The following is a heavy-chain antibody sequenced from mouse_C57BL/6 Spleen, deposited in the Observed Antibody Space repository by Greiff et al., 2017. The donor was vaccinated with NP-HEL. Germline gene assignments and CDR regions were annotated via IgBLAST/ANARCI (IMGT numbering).Heavy chain of an antibody. J-gene: IGHJ2*01. V-gene: IGHV5-9-1*02. CDR3: TRSTMVTTYFDY. Sequence: EVKLMESGEGLVKPGGSLKLSCAASGFTFSSYAMSWVRQTPEKRLEWVAYISSGGDYIYYADTVKGRFTISRDNARNTLYLQMSSLKSEDTAMYYCTRSTMVTTYFDYWGQGTTLTVSS. CDR2: ISSGGDYI. D-gene: IGHD2-2*01. CDR1: GFTFSSYA.